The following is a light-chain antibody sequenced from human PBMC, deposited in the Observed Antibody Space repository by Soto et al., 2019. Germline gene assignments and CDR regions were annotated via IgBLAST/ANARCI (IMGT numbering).Light chain of an antibody. Sequence: EIVLTQSPGTLSLSPGERATLSCRASQSVSSSYLAWYQQKPGQAPRLLIYGASSRATGIPDRLSGSGSGTDFTLTISRLEPEDFAVYYCQKYEGDPFTFGPGTKVEIK. V-gene: IGKV3-20*01. CDR3: QKYEGDPFT. CDR2: GAS. J-gene: IGKJ3*01. CDR1: QSVSSSY.